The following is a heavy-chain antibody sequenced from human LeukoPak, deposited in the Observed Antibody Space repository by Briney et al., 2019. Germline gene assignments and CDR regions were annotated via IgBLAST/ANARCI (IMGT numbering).Heavy chain of an antibody. CDR1: GGSFSGYY. CDR3: ARAWPLGIGY. J-gene: IGHJ4*02. D-gene: IGHD1-26*01. V-gene: IGHV4-34*01. CDR2: INHSGST. Sequence: PSETLSLTCAVYGGSFSGYYWSWNRQPPGKGLEWIGEINHSGSTNYNPSLKSRVTISVETSKTQFSLKLSSVTAADTAVYYCARAWPLGIGYWGQGTLVTVSS.